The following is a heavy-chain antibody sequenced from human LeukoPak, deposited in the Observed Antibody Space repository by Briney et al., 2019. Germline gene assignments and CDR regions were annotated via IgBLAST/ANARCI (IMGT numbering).Heavy chain of an antibody. CDR3: ARGLVGATSWFDP. CDR1: GFTVSTSY. J-gene: IGHJ5*02. V-gene: IGHV3-66*01. CDR2: IHSGGTT. Sequence: TGGSLRLSCAPSGFTVSTSYMNWVRQAPGKGLEWVSIIHSGGTTYYADSVKGRFSISRDNSKNTLYLQMSSLRVEDTAVYYCARGLVGATSWFDPWGQGTLVTVSS. D-gene: IGHD1-26*01.